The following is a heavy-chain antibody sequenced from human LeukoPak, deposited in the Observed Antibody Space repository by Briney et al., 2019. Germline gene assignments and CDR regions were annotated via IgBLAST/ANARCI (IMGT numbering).Heavy chain of an antibody. V-gene: IGHV1-46*01. CDR3: ASGLITVFYYYGMDV. D-gene: IGHD3-3*01. J-gene: IGHJ6*02. CDR1: GYTFTSYY. Sequence: ASVKVSCTASGYTFTSYYMHWVRQAPGQGLEWMGIINPSGGSTSYAQKFQGRVTMTRDTSTSTVYMELSSLRSEDTVVYYCASGLITVFYYYGMDVWGQGTRVTVSS. CDR2: INPSGGST.